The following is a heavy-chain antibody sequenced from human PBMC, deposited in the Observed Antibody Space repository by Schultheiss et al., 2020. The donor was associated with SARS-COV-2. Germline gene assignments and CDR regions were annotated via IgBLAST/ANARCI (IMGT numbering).Heavy chain of an antibody. CDR1: GFTLRRFA. V-gene: IGHV3-33*01. D-gene: IGHD6-19*01. CDR3: ARDVDSSAWNGMDV. Sequence: GGSLRLSCAASGFTLRRFAMHWVRQAPGKGLEWVAAMWYDGSNEYHADSVKGRFTISRDNSKDTLYLQMNSLRADDTAVYYCARDVDSSAWNGMDVWGQGTTVTVSS. CDR2: MWYDGSNE. J-gene: IGHJ6*02.